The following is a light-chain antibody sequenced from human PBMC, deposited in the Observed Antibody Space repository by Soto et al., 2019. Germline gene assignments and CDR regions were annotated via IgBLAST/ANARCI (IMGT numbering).Light chain of an antibody. V-gene: IGKV2-28*01. J-gene: IGKJ4*01. CDR2: LGS. CDR1: QSLLHSNGYNY. Sequence: DIVMTQSPLSLPVTPVEPASISCRSSQSLLHSNGYNYLDWYLQKPGQSPQLLIYLGSNRASGVPDRFSGSGSGTEFTLTITSLQSEDSAVYYCQEYNYWHPITFGGGTKVDI. CDR3: QEYNYWHPIT.